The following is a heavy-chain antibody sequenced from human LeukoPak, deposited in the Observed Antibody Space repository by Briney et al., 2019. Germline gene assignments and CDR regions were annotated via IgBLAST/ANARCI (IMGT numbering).Heavy chain of an antibody. D-gene: IGHD5-18*01. CDR3: ARDQNRDTAMVTGIDDY. J-gene: IGHJ4*02. CDR2: INPSGGST. Sequence: ASVKVSCKASGGTFSSYAISWVRQAPGQGLEWMGIINPSGGSTSYAQKFQGRVTMTRDTSTSTVYMELSSLRSEDTAVYYCARDQNRDTAMVTGIDDYWGQGTLVAVSS. V-gene: IGHV1-46*01. CDR1: GGTFSSYA.